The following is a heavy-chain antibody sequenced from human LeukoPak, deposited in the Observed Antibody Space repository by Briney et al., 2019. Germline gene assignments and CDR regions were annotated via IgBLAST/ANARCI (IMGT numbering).Heavy chain of an antibody. CDR1: GFTFSDAW. J-gene: IGHJ4*02. Sequence: GGSLRLSCAASGFTFSDAWMSWVRQAPGMGPEWVGRIKTKADGATTDYAAPVKGRFTISRDDSKTTLYLQINSLKTEDTAVYYCTADMPASSRAADYWGQGTLVTVSS. CDR2: IKTKADGATT. V-gene: IGHV3-15*01. D-gene: IGHD2-15*01. CDR3: TADMPASSRAADY.